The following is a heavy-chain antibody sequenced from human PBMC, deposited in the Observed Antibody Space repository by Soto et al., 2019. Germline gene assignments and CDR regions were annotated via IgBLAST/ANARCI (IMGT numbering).Heavy chain of an antibody. CDR2: IYPGDSDT. CDR1: GYSFAGYG. J-gene: IGHJ3*01. Sequence: GEPLKISCKGSGYSFAGYGIRWVRRMPGKGLDWMGVIYPGDSDTRYSPSYHGQVTISADKSISTANLQWSSLKASDTAMYFCARLPGVRGVFDGFNVWGQGTMVTVSS. D-gene: IGHD3-10*01. V-gene: IGHV5-51*01. CDR3: ARLPGVRGVFDGFNV.